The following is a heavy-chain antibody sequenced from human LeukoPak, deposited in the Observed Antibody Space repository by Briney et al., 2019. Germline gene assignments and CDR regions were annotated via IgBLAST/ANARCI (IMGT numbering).Heavy chain of an antibody. Sequence: SGPTLVNPTQTLTLTCTFSGFSLRTSGMCVSWIRQPPGKALEWLALIDWDDDKYYSTSLKTRLTISKDTSKNQVVLTMTNMDPVDTATYYCARMPYGDYYYYGMDVWGQGTTVTVSS. D-gene: IGHD4-17*01. CDR1: GFSLRTSGMC. CDR2: IDWDDDK. J-gene: IGHJ6*02. CDR3: ARMPYGDYYYYGMDV. V-gene: IGHV2-70*01.